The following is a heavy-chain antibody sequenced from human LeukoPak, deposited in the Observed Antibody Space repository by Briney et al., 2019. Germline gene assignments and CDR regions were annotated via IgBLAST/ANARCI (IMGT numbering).Heavy chain of an antibody. CDR2: IYYSGST. D-gene: IGHD3-10*01. V-gene: IGHV4-39*07. CDR3: ARVNRVLLWFGELPRYNWFDP. J-gene: IGHJ5*02. CDR1: GGSISSSSYY. Sequence: SETLSLTCTVSGGSISSSSYYWGWIRQPPRKGLEWIGSIYYSGSTYYNPSLKSRVTISVDTSKNQFSLKLSSVTAADTAVYYCARVNRVLLWFGELPRYNWFDPWGQGTLVTVSS.